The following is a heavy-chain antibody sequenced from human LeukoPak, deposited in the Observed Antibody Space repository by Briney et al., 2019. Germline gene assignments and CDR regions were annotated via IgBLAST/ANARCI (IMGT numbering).Heavy chain of an antibody. V-gene: IGHV3-48*03. J-gene: IGHJ6*04. D-gene: IGHD3-10*02. CDR1: GFTFSSFE. CDR2: ISSSASTI. Sequence: GGSLRLSCAASGFTFSSFEMNWVRQAPGKGLEWVSYISSSASTIYYADSVKGRFTISRDNAKNSLYLQMNSLRAEDTAVYYCAELGITMIGGVWGKGTTVTISS. CDR3: AELGITMIGGV.